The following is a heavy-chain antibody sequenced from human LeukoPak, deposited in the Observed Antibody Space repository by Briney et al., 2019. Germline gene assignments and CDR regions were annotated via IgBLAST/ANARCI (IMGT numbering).Heavy chain of an antibody. J-gene: IGHJ4*02. Sequence: PSETLTLTCAVYGESFSDYHWSWIRQVPGKGLNWIGEINHSGTTKYNPSLKSRVTISVDTSKNQFSLKLGSVTAADTAVYYCARRPPNSGTHDGPSGLDYWGQGTLVTVSS. CDR3: ARRPPNSGTHDGPSGLDY. CDR1: GESFSDYH. D-gene: IGHD1-26*01. V-gene: IGHV4-34*01. CDR2: INHSGTT.